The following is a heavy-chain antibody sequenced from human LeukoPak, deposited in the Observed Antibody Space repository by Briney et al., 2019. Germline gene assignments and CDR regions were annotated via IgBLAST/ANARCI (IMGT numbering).Heavy chain of an antibody. CDR3: AKDRYSYAFEYSDS. CDR2: ISNDGSKK. D-gene: IGHD5-18*01. CDR1: GFTFSSYG. J-gene: IGHJ4*02. V-gene: IGHV3-30*18. Sequence: PGGSLRLSCAASGFTFSSYGMHWVRQAPGKGLDWVAVISNDGSKKYYADSVKGRFTISRDNSKNTLSLQVSSLRAEGTAVYYCAKDRYSYAFEYSDSWGQGTLVTVSS.